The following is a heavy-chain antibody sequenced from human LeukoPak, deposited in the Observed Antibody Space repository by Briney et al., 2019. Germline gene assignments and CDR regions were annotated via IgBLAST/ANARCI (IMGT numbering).Heavy chain of an antibody. CDR3: ATSNKPGISTADYKAFDI. D-gene: IGHD6-13*01. V-gene: IGHV5-51*01. Sequence: GESLQFSCKGPEYTFTNYWIGWVRQLPGKGLEWMGIIYPSDSDTKYGPSFQGHATISVDKSISTAYLRWGSLKTSDTAMYYCATSNKPGISTADYKAFDIWGQGTSVTVSS. J-gene: IGHJ3*02. CDR2: IYPSDSDT. CDR1: EYTFTNYW.